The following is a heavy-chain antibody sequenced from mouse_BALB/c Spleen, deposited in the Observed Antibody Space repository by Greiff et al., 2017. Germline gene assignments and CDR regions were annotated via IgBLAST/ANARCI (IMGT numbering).Heavy chain of an antibody. CDR2: IYPGNVNT. D-gene: IGHD6-2*01. J-gene: IGHJ4*01. V-gene: IGHV1S56*01. CDR1: GYTFTSYY. Sequence: VQLQQSGPELVKPGASVRISCKASGYTFTSYYIHWVKQRPGQGLEWMGWIYPGNVNTKYNEKFKGKATLTADKSSSTAYMQLSSLTSEDSAVYFCARSLVGAMDYWGQGTSVTVSS. CDR3: ARSLVGAMDY.